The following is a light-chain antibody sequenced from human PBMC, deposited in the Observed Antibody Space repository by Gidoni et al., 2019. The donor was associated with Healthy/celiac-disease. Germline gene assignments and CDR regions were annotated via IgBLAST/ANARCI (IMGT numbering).Light chain of an antibody. CDR2: LGS. J-gene: IGKJ2*01. CDR1: QSLLHSNGYNY. V-gene: IGKV2-28*01. CDR3: MQARQTLMYT. Sequence: DIVMTQSPLSLPVTPGEPASIPCTSSQSLLHSNGYNYLDWYLQKPGQSPQLLIYLGSNRASGVPDRFSGSGSGTDFTLKISRVEAEDVGVYYCMQARQTLMYTFGQGTKLEIK.